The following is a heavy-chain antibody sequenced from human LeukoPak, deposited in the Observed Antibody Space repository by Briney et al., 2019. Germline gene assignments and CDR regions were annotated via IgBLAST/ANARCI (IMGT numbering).Heavy chain of an antibody. CDR1: GYTFTSYA. Sequence: ASVKVSCKASGYTFTSYAMNWVRQAPGQGLEWMGWINTNTGNPTYAQGFTGRFVFSLDTSVSTAYLQISSLTAEDTAVYYCARERGSGWPRGFDPWGQGTLVTVSS. J-gene: IGHJ5*02. CDR3: ARERGSGWPRGFDP. CDR2: INTNTGNP. D-gene: IGHD6-19*01. V-gene: IGHV7-4-1*02.